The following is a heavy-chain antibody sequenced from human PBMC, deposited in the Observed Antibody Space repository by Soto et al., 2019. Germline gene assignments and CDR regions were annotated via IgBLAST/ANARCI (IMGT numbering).Heavy chain of an antibody. V-gene: IGHV1-8*01. D-gene: IGHD5-12*01. CDR3: ARYSGYEYYFDY. CDR2: MNPNRGNT. CDR1: GYTFTRYD. J-gene: IGHJ4*02. Sequence: QVQLVQSGAEVQKPGASVKVSCKASGYTFTRYDINGVRQATGQGVEWMGWMNPNRGNTGYAQKFQGRVTMTRNTSISTAYMELSSLRSEDTAVYYCARYSGYEYYFDYWGQGTLVTVSS.